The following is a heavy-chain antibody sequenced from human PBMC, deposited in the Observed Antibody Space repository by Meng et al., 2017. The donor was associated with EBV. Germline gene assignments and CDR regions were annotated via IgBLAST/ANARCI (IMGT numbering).Heavy chain of an antibody. V-gene: IGHV1-69*01. CDR2: LIPMSGAP. Sequence: QVQLQQFGGEVKKPGSSVKVSCRTSGGTFRSDAVSWVRQAPGQGLEWMGGLIPMSGAPHYAQKFQDRVTIIADESTSTHSMELNNLRFEDTAMYYCASESGRGFTPDYWGQGTLVTVSS. D-gene: IGHD3-10*01. J-gene: IGHJ4*02. CDR1: GGTFRSDA. CDR3: ASESGRGFTPDY.